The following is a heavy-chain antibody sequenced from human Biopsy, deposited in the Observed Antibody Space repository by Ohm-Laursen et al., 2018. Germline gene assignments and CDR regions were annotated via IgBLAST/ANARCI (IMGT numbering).Heavy chain of an antibody. Sequence: GASVKVSCNASGYTFNSYGISWVRQAPGQGLEWMGWINTRRGDTNYAQKFQGRVTMTRDTSTTTVFMELTSLRSDDTAMYYCARVEDSTRHWYFDLWGRGTQVTVSS. CDR2: INTRRGDT. V-gene: IGHV1-18*01. D-gene: IGHD2-2*01. CDR1: GYTFNSYG. J-gene: IGHJ2*01. CDR3: ARVEDSTRHWYFDL.